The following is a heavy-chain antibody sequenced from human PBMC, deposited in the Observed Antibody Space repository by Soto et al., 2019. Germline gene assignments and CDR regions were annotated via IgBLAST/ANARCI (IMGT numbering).Heavy chain of an antibody. CDR3: ALIHYYGSGSYYYFDY. V-gene: IGHV1-69*13. D-gene: IGHD3-10*01. Sequence: WASVKVSCKASGGTFSSYAISWVRQAPGQGLEWMGGIIPIFGTANYAQKFQGRVTITADESTSTAYMELSSLRSEDTAVYYCALIHYYGSGSYYYFDYWGQGTLVTVSS. CDR1: GGTFSSYA. J-gene: IGHJ4*02. CDR2: IIPIFGTA.